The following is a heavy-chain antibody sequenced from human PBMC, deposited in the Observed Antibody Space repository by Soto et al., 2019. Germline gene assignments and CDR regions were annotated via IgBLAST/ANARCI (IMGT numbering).Heavy chain of an antibody. J-gene: IGHJ3*02. CDR2: ISYDGSNK. Sequence: QVQLAESGGGVVQPGWSLRLSCAASGFTFSSYAMHWVRQAPGKGLEWVAVISYDGSNKYYADSVKGRFTISRDNSKNTLYLQMNSLRAEDTAVYYCARPRTPTAVAWIPDDAFDIWGQGTMVTVSS. CDR3: ARPRTPTAVAWIPDDAFDI. D-gene: IGHD6-19*01. CDR1: GFTFSSYA. V-gene: IGHV3-30-3*01.